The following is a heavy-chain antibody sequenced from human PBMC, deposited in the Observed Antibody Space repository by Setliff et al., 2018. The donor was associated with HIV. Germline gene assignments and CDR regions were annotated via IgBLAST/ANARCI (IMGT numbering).Heavy chain of an antibody. CDR2: IHTSGNN. V-gene: IGHV4-4*07. CDR3: ARDLSGYSYGSYYYYMDV. Sequence: SETLSLTCTVSGGSIRIYYWNWIRQPAGKGLEWIGRIHTSGNNNYNPSLKSRVTMSVDTSKNHFSLKLSSVTAAETAVYYCARDLSGYSYGSYYYYMDVWGKGTTVTVSS. D-gene: IGHD5-18*01. CDR1: GGSIRIYY. J-gene: IGHJ6*03.